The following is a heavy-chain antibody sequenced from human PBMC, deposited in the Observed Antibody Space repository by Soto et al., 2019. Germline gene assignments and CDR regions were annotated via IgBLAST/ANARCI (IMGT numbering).Heavy chain of an antibody. CDR2: IYSGGST. Sequence: GSLRLSCAASGFTVSSNYMSWVRQAPGKGLEWVSVIYSGGSTYYADSVKGRFAVSRDNSKNTLYLQMNSLRAEDTAVYYCARDMVPQRSSGWYGIDYWGQGTLVTVSS. D-gene: IGHD6-19*01. V-gene: IGHV3-66*01. CDR1: GFTVSSNY. J-gene: IGHJ4*02. CDR3: ARDMVPQRSSGWYGIDY.